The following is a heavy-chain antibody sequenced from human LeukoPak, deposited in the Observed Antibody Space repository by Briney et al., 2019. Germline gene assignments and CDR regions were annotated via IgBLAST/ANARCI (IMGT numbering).Heavy chain of an antibody. CDR1: GGSISSSSYY. CDR3: AKRREQWLPYYYYGMDV. Sequence: ETLSLTCTVSGGSISSSSYYWDWVRQAPGKGLEWVSSISSSSSYIYYADSVKGRFTISRDNSKNTLYLQMNSLRAEDTAVYYCAKRREQWLPYYYYGMDVWGQGTTVTVSS. J-gene: IGHJ6*02. D-gene: IGHD6-19*01. CDR2: ISSSSSYI. V-gene: IGHV3-21*04.